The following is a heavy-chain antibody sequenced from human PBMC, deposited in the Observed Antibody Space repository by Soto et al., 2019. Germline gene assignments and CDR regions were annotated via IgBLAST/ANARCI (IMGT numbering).Heavy chain of an antibody. CDR1: GFTFSSYS. J-gene: IGHJ6*03. CDR3: AGLIAASFSYYMDV. Sequence: GGSLRLSCAASGFTFSSYSMNWVRQAPGKGLEWVSSITTSGNSQYYADSVKGRFTISRDNAQNSLFLELNSLRAEDTAVDYCAGLIAASFSYYMDVWGKGTTVTVSS. CDR2: ITTSGNSQ. D-gene: IGHD6-25*01. V-gene: IGHV3-21*01.